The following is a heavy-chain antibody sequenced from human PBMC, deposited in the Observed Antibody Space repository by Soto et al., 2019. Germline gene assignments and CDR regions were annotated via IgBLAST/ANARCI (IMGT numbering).Heavy chain of an antibody. J-gene: IGHJ5*02. CDR3: ARSSVHIAAAGRLDL. Sequence: GGSLRLSCTASGFSFRSHAMQWVRQAPGKGLEWVAVISSDGATKYVADSLKGRFTISRDNFESTMSLQMNNLRPEDTALYYCARSSVHIAAAGRLDLWGPGTLVTVSS. CDR2: ISSDGATK. V-gene: IGHV3-30*14. D-gene: IGHD6-13*01. CDR1: GFSFRSHA.